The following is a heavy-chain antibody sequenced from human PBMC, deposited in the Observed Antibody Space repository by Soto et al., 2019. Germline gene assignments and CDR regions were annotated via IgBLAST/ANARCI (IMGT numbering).Heavy chain of an antibody. V-gene: IGHV3-21*01. CDR1: GFTFSSYS. Sequence: EVQLVEPGGGLVKPGGSLRLSCAASGFTFSSYSMNWVRQAPGKGLEWVSSISSSSSYIYYADSVKGRFTISRDNAKNSLYLQMNSLRAEDTAVYYCASLEVIGSSGDYWGQGTLVTVSS. CDR3: ASLEVIGSSGDY. J-gene: IGHJ4*02. D-gene: IGHD6-6*01. CDR2: ISSSSSYI.